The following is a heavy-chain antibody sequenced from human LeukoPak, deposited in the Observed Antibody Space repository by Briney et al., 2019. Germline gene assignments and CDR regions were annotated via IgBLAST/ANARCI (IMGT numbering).Heavy chain of an antibody. CDR1: GGSLRSSGYY. Sequence: SETLSLTCTVSGGSLRSSGYYWGWIRQPPGKGLEWIGSIYYSGNTYYNESLKSRVTMSTGTPQKEFSLKLSSVTAADTAIYYCAKTGYDLEFDSWGQGTLVTVSS. V-gene: IGHV4-39*01. CDR2: IYYSGNT. J-gene: IGHJ4*02. CDR3: AKTGYDLEFDS. D-gene: IGHD5-12*01.